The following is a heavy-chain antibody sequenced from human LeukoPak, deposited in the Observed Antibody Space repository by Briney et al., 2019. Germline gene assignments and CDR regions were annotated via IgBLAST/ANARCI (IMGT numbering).Heavy chain of an antibody. J-gene: IGHJ4*02. CDR3: ARNPSLGATTVLDY. D-gene: IGHD1-26*01. V-gene: IGHV3-66*01. Sequence: GGSLRLSCAASGFTVSANYMSWVRQAPGKGLEWVSVLYSGGPAYYADSVKARFTISRDISNNTLYLQMNSLRVEDTAVYYCARNPSLGATTVLDYWGQGTLVTVSS. CDR2: LYSGGPA. CDR1: GFTVSANY.